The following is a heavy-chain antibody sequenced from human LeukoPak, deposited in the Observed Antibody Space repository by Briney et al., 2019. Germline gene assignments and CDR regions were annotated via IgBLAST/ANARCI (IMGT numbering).Heavy chain of an antibody. CDR2: IYYIGST. CDR3: ARVGPGVWFDY. V-gene: IGHV4-59*08. Sequence: ETLSLTCTVSGGYISSYYWGWIRQPPGKGLEWIGQIYYIGSTRYNPSLKSRVTISVDTSKNQFSLKLSSVTAADTAVYYCARVGPGVWFDYWGQGTLVTVSS. D-gene: IGHD3-16*01. J-gene: IGHJ4*02. CDR1: GGYISSYY.